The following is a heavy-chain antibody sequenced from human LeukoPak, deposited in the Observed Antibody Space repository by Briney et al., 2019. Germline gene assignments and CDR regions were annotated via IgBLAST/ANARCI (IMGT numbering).Heavy chain of an antibody. CDR3: ARLLYYGSGSYYNWFDP. CDR1: RGSISGYY. J-gene: IGHJ5*02. Sequence: SETLSLTCSVSRGSISGYYWSWIRQPPGKGLEWIGYIHYSGSTNYNPSLKSRVTISVDTSKNQFSLKLSSVTAADTAVYYCARLLYYGSGSYYNWFDPWGQGTLVIVSS. D-gene: IGHD3-10*01. V-gene: IGHV4-59*08. CDR2: IHYSGST.